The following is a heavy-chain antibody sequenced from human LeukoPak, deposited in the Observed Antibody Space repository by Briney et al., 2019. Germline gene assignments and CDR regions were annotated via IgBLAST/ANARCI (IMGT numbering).Heavy chain of an antibody. J-gene: IGHJ5*02. CDR1: GFTFSSYA. CDR3: AKEFFDGDYVNWFDP. D-gene: IGHD4-17*01. V-gene: IGHV3-23*01. CDR2: ISGSGGST. Sequence: PGGSLRLSCAASGFTFSSYAMSWVRQAPGKGLEWVSAISGSGGSTYYADPVKGRFTISRDNSKNTLYLQMNSLRAEDTAVYYCAKEFFDGDYVNWFDPWGQGTLVTVSS.